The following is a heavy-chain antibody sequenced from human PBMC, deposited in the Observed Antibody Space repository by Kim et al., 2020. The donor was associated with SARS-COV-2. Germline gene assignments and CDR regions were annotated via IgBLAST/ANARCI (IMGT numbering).Heavy chain of an antibody. CDR2: VYPGDSDT. J-gene: IGHJ3*02. Sequence: GESLKISCKGSGFRFTSYWIGWVRQMPGKGLEWMGTVYPGDSDTRYSPSFQGQVTISVDRSISTAYLQWTSLKASDTAIYYCARQFTSGWYIGDAFDIWGQGTMVTVSS. CDR1: GFRFTSYW. D-gene: IGHD6-19*01. CDR3: ARQFTSGWYIGDAFDI. V-gene: IGHV5-51*01.